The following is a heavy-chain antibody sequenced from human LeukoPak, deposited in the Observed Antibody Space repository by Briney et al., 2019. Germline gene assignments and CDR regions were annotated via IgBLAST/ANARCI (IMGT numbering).Heavy chain of an antibody. CDR3: ARDRDYSNTERGFDY. Sequence: GSVKVSCKTSGYTFTDYYIHWVRQAPGQGLEWMGWINPNSGETNSAQKFQGRGTMTGDTSISTAYMELRRVTSDDTAVYYCARDRDYSNTERGFDYWGQGTRAIVSS. D-gene: IGHD4-11*01. J-gene: IGHJ4*02. CDR1: GYTFTDYY. CDR2: INPNSGET. V-gene: IGHV1-2*02.